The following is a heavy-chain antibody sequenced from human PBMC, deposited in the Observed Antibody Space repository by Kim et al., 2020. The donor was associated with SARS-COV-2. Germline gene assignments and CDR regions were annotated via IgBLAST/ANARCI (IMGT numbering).Heavy chain of an antibody. CDR2: IYSGGST. V-gene: IGHV3-53*01. D-gene: IGHD3-10*01. CDR1: GFTVSSNY. CDR3: ASSGPGLLWFGESIH. Sequence: GGSLRLSCAASGFTVSSNYMSWVRQAPGKGLEWVSVIYSGGSTYYADSVKGRFTISRDNSKNTLYLQMNSLRAEDTAVYYCASSGPGLLWFGESIHWGQGTLVTVSS. J-gene: IGHJ4*02.